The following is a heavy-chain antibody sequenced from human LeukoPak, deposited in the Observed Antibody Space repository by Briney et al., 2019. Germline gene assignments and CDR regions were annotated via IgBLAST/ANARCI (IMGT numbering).Heavy chain of an antibody. J-gene: IGHJ4*02. D-gene: IGHD4-17*01. V-gene: IGHV4-59*12. CDR1: GGSISSYY. Sequence: SETLSLTCTVSGGSISSYYWSWIRQPPGKGLEWIGYIYYSGSTNYNPSLKSRVTISVDTSKNQFSLKLSSVTAADTAVYYCARRAVTYVDYWGQGTLVTVSS. CDR2: IYYSGST. CDR3: ARRAVTYVDY.